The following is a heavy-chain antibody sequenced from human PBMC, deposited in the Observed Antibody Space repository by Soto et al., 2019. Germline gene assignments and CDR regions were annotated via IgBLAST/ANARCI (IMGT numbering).Heavy chain of an antibody. Sequence: PSVLLSVPWTVADGSISSSGYCWGWIRQPPGKGLEWIGSIYYSGSTYYNPSLKSRVTISVDTSKNQFSLKLSSVTAADTAVYYCARLSIAVARDYWGQGTLVTV. J-gene: IGHJ4*02. V-gene: IGHV4-39*01. CDR1: DGSISSSGYC. CDR2: IYYSGST. D-gene: IGHD6-19*01. CDR3: ARLSIAVARDY.